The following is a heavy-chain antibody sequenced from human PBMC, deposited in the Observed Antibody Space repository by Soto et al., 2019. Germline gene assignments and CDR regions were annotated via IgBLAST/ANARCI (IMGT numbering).Heavy chain of an antibody. D-gene: IGHD4-17*01. J-gene: IGHJ4*02. V-gene: IGHV1-2*04. Sequence: ASVKVSCKASGYTFTGYYMHWVRQAPGQGLEWMEWINPNSGGTNYAQKFQGWVTMTRDTSISTAYMELSRLRSDDTAVYYCARGRVYGDYDFDYWGQGTLVTVSS. CDR1: GYTFTGYY. CDR3: ARGRVYGDYDFDY. CDR2: INPNSGGT.